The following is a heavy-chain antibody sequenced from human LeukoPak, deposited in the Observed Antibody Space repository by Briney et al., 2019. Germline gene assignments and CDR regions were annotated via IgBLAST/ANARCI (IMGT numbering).Heavy chain of an antibody. CDR1: GGSISSYY. CDR3: ARNLGSGWYGVFDY. Sequence: PSETLSLTCTVSGGSISSYYWSWIRQPPGKGLEWIGRIYTSGSTNYNPSLKSRVTMSVDTSKDQSSLKLSSVTAADTAVYYCARNLGSGWYGVFDYWGQGTLVTVSS. D-gene: IGHD6-19*01. V-gene: IGHV4-4*07. J-gene: IGHJ4*02. CDR2: IYTSGST.